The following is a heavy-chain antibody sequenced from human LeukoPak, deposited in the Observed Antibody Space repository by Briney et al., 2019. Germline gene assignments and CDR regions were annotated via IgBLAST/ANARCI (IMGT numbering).Heavy chain of an antibody. V-gene: IGHV3-9*01. J-gene: IGHJ3*02. CDR2: ISWNSGSI. CDR3: SSLLAAFDI. CDR1: GFTFDDYA. Sequence: PGGSLRLSCAASGFTFDDYAMHWVRQAPGKGLEWVSGISWNSGSIGYADSVKGRFTISRDNAKNSLYLQMNSLRAEDTALYYCSSLLAAFDIWGQGTMVTVSS.